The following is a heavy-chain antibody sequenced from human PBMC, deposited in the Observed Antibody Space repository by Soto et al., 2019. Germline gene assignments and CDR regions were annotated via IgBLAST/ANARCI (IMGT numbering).Heavy chain of an antibody. CDR3: SRVGCSKSKCYRRGTDV. D-gene: IGHD2-2*01. CDR2: IYHSGST. V-gene: IGHV4-4*02. Sequence: SETLSLTCAVSGGTISSSNGWSWVRQPPGKGLEWIGEIYHSGSTNYKPSLKSRVTISVDKSKNQFSLKLSSVTAADTAVYYCSRVGCSKSKCYRRGTDVWGQGTTFTVSS. CDR1: GGTISSSNG. J-gene: IGHJ6*02.